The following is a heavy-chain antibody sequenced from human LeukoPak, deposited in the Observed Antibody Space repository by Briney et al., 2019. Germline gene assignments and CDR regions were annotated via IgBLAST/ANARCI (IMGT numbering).Heavy chain of an antibody. CDR2: ISSSSSYI. CDR1: GFTFSSYS. D-gene: IGHD3-22*01. V-gene: IGHV3-21*01. J-gene: IGHJ4*02. Sequence: GGSLRLSCAASGFTFSSYSMNWVRQAPGKGLEWVSSISSSSSYIYYADSVKGRFTISRDNAKNSLYLQMNSLRAEDTAVYYCARGNKGGYDSSGYYFDYWGQGTLVTVSS. CDR3: ARGNKGGYDSSGYYFDY.